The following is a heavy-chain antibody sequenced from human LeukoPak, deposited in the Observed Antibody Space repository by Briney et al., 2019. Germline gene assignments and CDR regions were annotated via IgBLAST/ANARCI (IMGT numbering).Heavy chain of an antibody. Sequence: GASVKVSCKASGYTFTSYGISWVRQATGQGLEWMGWMNPNSGNTGYAQKFQGRITMTRDTSITTAYMELSSLKSEDTAVYYCALGRNFLYYFDYWGQGTLVTVSS. V-gene: IGHV1-8*01. J-gene: IGHJ4*02. CDR1: GYTFTSYG. CDR3: ALGRNFLYYFDY. CDR2: MNPNSGNT. D-gene: IGHD2/OR15-2a*01.